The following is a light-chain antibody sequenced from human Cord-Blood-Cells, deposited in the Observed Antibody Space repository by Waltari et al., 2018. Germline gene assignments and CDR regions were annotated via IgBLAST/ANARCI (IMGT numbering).Light chain of an antibody. CDR2: KAS. Sequence: DITTTQSPSTLSTSVVDRVTITCRASQSISSWLAWYQQKPGKAPKLLIYKASSLESGVPSRFSGSGSGTEFTLTISSLQPDDFATYYCQQYNSYSTFGQGTKVEIK. CDR1: QSISSW. V-gene: IGKV1-5*03. J-gene: IGKJ1*01. CDR3: QQYNSYST.